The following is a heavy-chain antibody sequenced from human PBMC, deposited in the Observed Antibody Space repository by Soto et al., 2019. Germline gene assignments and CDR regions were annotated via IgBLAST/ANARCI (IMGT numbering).Heavy chain of an antibody. CDR1: GFTFSSYA. Sequence: GGSLRLSCTASGFTFSSYAMTWVRQAPGRGLEGVSGITASGGRTFYGDSMKGRFTISRDNSRSTLYLQMNSLRAEDTAVYYCAKDTRYADYVRWFDSWGQGTLVTVSS. CDR3: AKDTRYADYVRWFDS. J-gene: IGHJ5*01. CDR2: ITASGGRT. D-gene: IGHD4-17*01. V-gene: IGHV3-23*01.